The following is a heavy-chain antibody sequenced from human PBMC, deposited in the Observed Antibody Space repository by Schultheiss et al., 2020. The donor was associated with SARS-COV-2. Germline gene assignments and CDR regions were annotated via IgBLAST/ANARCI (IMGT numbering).Heavy chain of an antibody. CDR2: IYYSGST. J-gene: IGHJ6*03. D-gene: IGHD3-3*01. Sequence: SETLSLTCTVSGGSVSSGSYYWSWIRQPPGKGLEWIGYIYYSGSTNYNPSLKSRVTISVDTSKNQFSLKLSSVTAADTAVYYCARNTPQVSPGFWSGYWAGSLYYYYYYMDVWGKGTTVTVSS. V-gene: IGHV4-61*01. CDR1: GGSVSSGSYY. CDR3: ARNTPQVSPGFWSGYWAGSLYYYYYYMDV.